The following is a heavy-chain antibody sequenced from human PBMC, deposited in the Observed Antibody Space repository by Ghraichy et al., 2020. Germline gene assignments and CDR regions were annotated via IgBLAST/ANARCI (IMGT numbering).Heavy chain of an antibody. V-gene: IGHV1-69*13. CDR3: ARGRLGAVGWFDP. CDR1: GGTFSSYA. CDR2: IIPIFGTA. Sequence: SVKVSCKASGGTFSSYAISWVRQAPGQGLEWMGGIIPIFGTANYAQKFQGRVTNTADESTSTAYMELSSLRSEDTAVYYCARGRLGAVGWFDPWGQGTLVTVSS. D-gene: IGHD3-16*01. J-gene: IGHJ5*02.